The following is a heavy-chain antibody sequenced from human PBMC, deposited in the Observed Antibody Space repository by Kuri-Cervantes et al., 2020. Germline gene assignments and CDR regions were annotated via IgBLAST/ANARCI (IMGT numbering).Heavy chain of an antibody. V-gene: IGHV4-4*02. CDR1: GGSISSSNW. D-gene: IGHD6-13*01. Sequence: SETLSLTCAVSGGSISSSNWWSWVRQSPVKGLEWIGEIYHSGSADYNPSLKSRVTISVDTSKNQFSLKLSSVTAADTAVYYCARGRGIAADVKGSFDYWGQGTLVTVSS. CDR3: ARGRGIAADVKGSFDY. J-gene: IGHJ4*02. CDR2: IYHSGSA.